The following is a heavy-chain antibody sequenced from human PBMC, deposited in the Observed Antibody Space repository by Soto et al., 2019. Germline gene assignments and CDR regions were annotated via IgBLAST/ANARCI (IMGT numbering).Heavy chain of an antibody. CDR3: SRGTLYQLLLGYYYYIDV. CDR2: MNPNSVNT. Sequence: GASVKVSCKASGYTFTSYDINWVRQATGQGLERMGWMNPNSVNTGYAQKFQGRVTMTRNTSISTAYMVLSSLRSEDTAVYYCSRGTLYQLLLGYYYYIDVWGKGTTGTGS. D-gene: IGHD2-2*01. CDR1: GYTFTSYD. V-gene: IGHV1-8*01. J-gene: IGHJ6*03.